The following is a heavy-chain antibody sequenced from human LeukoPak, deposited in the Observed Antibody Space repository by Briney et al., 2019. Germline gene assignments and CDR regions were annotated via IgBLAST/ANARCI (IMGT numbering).Heavy chain of an antibody. CDR2: IYSSGST. V-gene: IGHV4-59*08. CDR1: GGSISNYF. J-gene: IGHJ4*02. Sequence: SETLSLTCSVSGGSISNYFWTWIRQPPGKGLEWIGYIYSSGSTYYNPSLKSRVTIPVDTSKNRFSLKLSTVTAADTAVYYCARRPTGDPKFDYWGQGTLVTVSS. CDR3: ARRPTGDPKFDY. D-gene: IGHD7-27*01.